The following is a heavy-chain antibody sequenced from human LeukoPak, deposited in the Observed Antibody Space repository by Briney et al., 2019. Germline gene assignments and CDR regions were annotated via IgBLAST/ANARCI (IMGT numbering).Heavy chain of an antibody. Sequence: PGGSLRLSCVASGFTFTTYWMSWVRQAPGKVLEWVANIKRDGTENYYVDSVKGRFTIPRDNAKNSLYLQMTSLRVEDTAVYYCAKVANYYYGSGTYYFFEHWGQGPPVTASS. CDR2: IKRDGTEN. J-gene: IGHJ1*01. D-gene: IGHD3-10*01. V-gene: IGHV3-7*01. CDR3: AKVANYYYGSGTYYFFEH. CDR1: GFTFTTYW.